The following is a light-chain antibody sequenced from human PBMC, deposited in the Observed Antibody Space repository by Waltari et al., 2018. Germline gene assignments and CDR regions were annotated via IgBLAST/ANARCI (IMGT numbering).Light chain of an antibody. Sequence: DIQLTQSPSSLSASVGDRVTITCRASQSISTYLSWYQQKPGKAPKLLIYAASRLPSGVPSRFSGSGSGTDFTLTISSLQPEDFATYHCQQGYSTPPRLTFGGGTKVEI. J-gene: IGKJ4*01. V-gene: IGKV1-39*01. CDR2: AAS. CDR1: QSISTY. CDR3: QQGYSTPPRLT.